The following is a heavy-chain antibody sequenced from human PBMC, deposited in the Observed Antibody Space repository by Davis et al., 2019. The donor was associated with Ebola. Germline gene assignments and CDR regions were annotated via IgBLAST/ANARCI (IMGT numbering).Heavy chain of an antibody. CDR3: ARSYGIQTAMDV. J-gene: IGHJ6*02. CDR2: IYYSGIT. V-gene: IGHV4-30-4*01. Sequence: MPSETLSLTCNVSGGSIVSSEFYWSWIRQPPGKGLEWIGYIYYSGITYYNPSLKSRVTMSVDTSKNQFSLKLSSVTAADTAVYYCARSYGIQTAMDVWGQGTTVTVSS. CDR1: GGSIVSSEFY. D-gene: IGHD2-8*01.